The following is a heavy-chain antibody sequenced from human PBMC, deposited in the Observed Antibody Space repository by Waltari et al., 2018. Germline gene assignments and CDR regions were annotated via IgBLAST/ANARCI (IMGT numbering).Heavy chain of an antibody. V-gene: IGHV1-2*02. CDR1: GYTFTGYY. CDR2: INPNSGGT. CDR3: ARGLWFGELGFDP. J-gene: IGHJ5*02. D-gene: IGHD3-10*01. Sequence: QVQLVQSGAEVKKPGASVKVSCKASGYTFTGYYMHWVRQAPGQGLEWMGWINPNSGGTNYAQKVQGRVTMTRDTSISTAYMELSRLRSDDTAVYYCARGLWFGELGFDPWGQGTLVTVSS.